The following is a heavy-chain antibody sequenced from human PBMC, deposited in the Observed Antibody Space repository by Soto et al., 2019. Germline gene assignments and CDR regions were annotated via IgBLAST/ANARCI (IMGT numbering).Heavy chain of an antibody. J-gene: IGHJ4*02. CDR3: TTDMGSGWPAVDY. Sequence: EVQLVESGGGLVKPGGSLRLSCAASGFTFSNAWMSWVRQAPGKGLEWVGRIKSKTDGGTTDYAAPVKGRFTISRDDSKNTLYLQMNSLKIEDTAVYYCTTDMGSGWPAVDYWGQGTLVTVSS. CDR1: GFTFSNAW. CDR2: IKSKTDGGTT. V-gene: IGHV3-15*01. D-gene: IGHD6-19*01.